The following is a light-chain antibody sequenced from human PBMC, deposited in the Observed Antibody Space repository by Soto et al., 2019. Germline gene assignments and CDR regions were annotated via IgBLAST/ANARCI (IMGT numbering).Light chain of an antibody. J-gene: IGKJ1*01. V-gene: IGKV3-20*01. CDR1: QSVSSN. CDR2: GAS. CDR3: QQYGSSGT. Sequence: ELVLTQSPGSLSLSPGERATLSCRASQSVSSNLAWYQQKPGQAPRLLIYGASNRATGIPDRFSGSGSGTDFTLTISRLEPEDFAVYSCQQYGSSGTFGQGTKVDIK.